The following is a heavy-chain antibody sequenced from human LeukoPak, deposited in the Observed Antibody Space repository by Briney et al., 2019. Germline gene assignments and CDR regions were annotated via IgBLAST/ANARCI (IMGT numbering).Heavy chain of an antibody. V-gene: IGHV3-11*06. Sequence: GGSLRLSCAASGFTFSDYYISWIRQAPGKGLEWGSYISSSSSYTNSADSVKGRFTISRDNAKNSLYLQMNSLRAEDTAVYYCARGGGITMVRGVSDAFDIWGQGTMVTVSS. CDR1: GFTFSDYY. D-gene: IGHD3-10*01. CDR2: ISSSSSYT. J-gene: IGHJ3*02. CDR3: ARGGGITMVRGVSDAFDI.